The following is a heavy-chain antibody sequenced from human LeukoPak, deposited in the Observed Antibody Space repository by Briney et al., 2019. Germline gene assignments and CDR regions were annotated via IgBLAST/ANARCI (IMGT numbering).Heavy chain of an antibody. D-gene: IGHD3-22*01. J-gene: IGHJ4*02. CDR1: GFTFSSYA. Sequence: PGGSLRLSCSASGFTFSSYAMHWVRQAPGKGLEYVSAISSNGGSTYYADSVKGRFTISRDNAKNSLYLQMNSLRAEDTAVYYCARDFSGYYDSSGYPFDYWGQGTLVTVSS. CDR2: ISSNGGST. CDR3: ARDFSGYYDSSGYPFDY. V-gene: IGHV3-64*04.